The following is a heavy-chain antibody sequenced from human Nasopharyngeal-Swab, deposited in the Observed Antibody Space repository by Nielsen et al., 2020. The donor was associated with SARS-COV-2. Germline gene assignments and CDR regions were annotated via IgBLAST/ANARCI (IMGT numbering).Heavy chain of an antibody. CDR3: ARDREYFQH. V-gene: IGHV4-31*02. Sequence: RQAPGKGLEWIGYIYYSGSTYYNPSLKSRVTISVDTSKNRFSLKLSSVTAADTAVYYCARDREYFQHWGQGTLVTVSS. CDR2: IYYSGST. J-gene: IGHJ1*01.